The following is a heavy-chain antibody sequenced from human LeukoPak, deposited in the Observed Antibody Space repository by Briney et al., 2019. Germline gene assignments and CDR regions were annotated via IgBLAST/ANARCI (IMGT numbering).Heavy chain of an antibody. CDR1: GATFSSDE. CDR3: VRTYSSGYSFDS. Sequence: HPGGSLRLSCAASGATFSSDEMNWVSQAPGKGLEWVSYISGSGSIIYYADSVKGRFTISRDNAKRSLYLQMNSLRAEDTAVYYCVRTYSSGYSFDSWGQGTLVTVSS. D-gene: IGHD3-22*01. CDR2: ISGSGSII. V-gene: IGHV3-48*03. J-gene: IGHJ4*02.